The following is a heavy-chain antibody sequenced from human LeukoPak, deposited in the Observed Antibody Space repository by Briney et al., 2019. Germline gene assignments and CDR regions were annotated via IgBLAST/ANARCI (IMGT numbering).Heavy chain of an antibody. D-gene: IGHD6-13*01. CDR1: GFTFSSNS. V-gene: IGHV3-21*01. CDR2: ISDSSSYK. CDR3: ARAGQQLVHDY. J-gene: IGHJ4*02. Sequence: GGSLRLSCAASGFTFSSNSMNWVRQAPGKGLEWVSSISDSSSYKYYADSVKGRFTISRDNAKNSLYLQMSSLRAEDTAVYYCARAGQQLVHDYWGQGTLVTVSS.